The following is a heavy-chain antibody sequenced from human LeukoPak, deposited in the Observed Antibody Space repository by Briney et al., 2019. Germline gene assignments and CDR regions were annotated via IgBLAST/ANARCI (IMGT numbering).Heavy chain of an antibody. CDR2: IYYSGST. Sequence: SETLSLTCTVSGGSISSYYWSWIRQPPGQGLEWIGYIYYSGSTNYNPSLKSRVTISVGTSKNQFSLKLSSVTAADTAVYYCARDAGWGFDYWGQGTLVTVSS. V-gene: IGHV4-59*01. J-gene: IGHJ4*02. CDR3: ARDAGWGFDY. D-gene: IGHD1-14*01. CDR1: GGSISSYY.